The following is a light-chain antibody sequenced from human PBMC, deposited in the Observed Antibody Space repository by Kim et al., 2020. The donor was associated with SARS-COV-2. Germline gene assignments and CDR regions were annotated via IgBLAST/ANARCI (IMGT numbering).Light chain of an antibody. CDR3: QSYDSGTQV. Sequence: GKTVTISCTRSSGGIASNYVQWYQQYPGSAPTTVIFETSRRPSGVPDRFSGSIDISSNSASLTISGLKTDDEADYYCQSYDSGTQVFGGGTKVTVL. V-gene: IGLV6-57*03. CDR2: ETS. CDR1: SGGIASNY. J-gene: IGLJ3*02.